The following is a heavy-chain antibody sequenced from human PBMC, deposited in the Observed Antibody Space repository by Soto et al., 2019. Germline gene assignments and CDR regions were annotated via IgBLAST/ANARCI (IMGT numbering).Heavy chain of an antibody. D-gene: IGHD3-22*01. CDR3: ARLTMYYYDSSGYLDAFDI. J-gene: IGHJ3*02. CDR1: GGSISSSSYY. V-gene: IGHV4-39*01. CDR2: IYYSGST. Sequence: QLQLQESGPGLVKPSETLSLTCTVSGGSISSSSYYWGWIRQPPGKGLEWIGSIYYSGSTYYNPSLKSRVTISVDTSKNQFSLKLSSVTAADTAVYYCARLTMYYYDSSGYLDAFDIWGQGTMVTVSS.